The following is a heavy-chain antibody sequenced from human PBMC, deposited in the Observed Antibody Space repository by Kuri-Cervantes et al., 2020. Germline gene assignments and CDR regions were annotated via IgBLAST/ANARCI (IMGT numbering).Heavy chain of an antibody. J-gene: IGHJ4*02. CDR2: INSDGSST. CDR1: GFTFSSYW. D-gene: IGHD3-3*01. Sequence: GGSLRLSCAASGFTFSSYWMHWVRQGPGKGLVWVSRINSDGSSTSYADSVKGRFTISRDNAKNTLYLQMNSLSAEDTAVYYCARSGSGYADLLKYWGQGTLVTVSS. CDR3: ARSGSGYADLLKY. V-gene: IGHV3-74*01.